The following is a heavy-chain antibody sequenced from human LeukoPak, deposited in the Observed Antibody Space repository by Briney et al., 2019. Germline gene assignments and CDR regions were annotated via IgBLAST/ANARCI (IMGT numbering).Heavy chain of an antibody. D-gene: IGHD3-22*01. V-gene: IGHV4-31*03. CDR1: GGSISSGGYY. CDR3: AGGGDMDYYDSSGYLVY. CDR2: IYYSGST. J-gene: IGHJ4*02. Sequence: PSQTLSLTCTVSGGSISSGGYYWSWIRQHPGKGLEWIGYIYYSGSTYYNPSLKSRVTISVDTSKNQFSLKLSSVTAADTAVYYCAGGGDMDYYDSSGYLVYWGQGTLVTVSS.